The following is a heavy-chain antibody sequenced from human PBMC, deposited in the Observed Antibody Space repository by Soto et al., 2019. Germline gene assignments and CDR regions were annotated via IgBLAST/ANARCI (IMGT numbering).Heavy chain of an antibody. CDR3: AREDVRGGYNFDF. CDR1: GFTFSNYE. CDR2: ISKSGGIT. D-gene: IGHD5-12*01. V-gene: IGHV3-48*03. J-gene: IGHJ4*02. Sequence: EVQLVESGGGLVQPGGSLRLSCAASGFTFSNYEMIWVRQAPGKGLEWISYISKSGGITYYADSVKGRFTISRDSAQNSLYLQMHSLRGEDTAVYYCAREDVRGGYNFDFWGQGTLVTVSS.